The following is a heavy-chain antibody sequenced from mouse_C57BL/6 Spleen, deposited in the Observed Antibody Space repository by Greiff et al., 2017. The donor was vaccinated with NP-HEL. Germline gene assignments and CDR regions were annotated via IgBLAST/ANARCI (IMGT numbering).Heavy chain of an antibody. V-gene: IGHV1-59*01. CDR1: GYTFTSYW. CDR3: ARDDYDVGAWFAY. J-gene: IGHJ3*01. Sequence: QVQLQQPGAELVRPGTSVKLSCKASGYTFTSYWMHWVKQRPGQGLEWIGVIDPSDSYTNYNQKFKGKATLTVDTSSSTAYMQLSSLTSEDSVVYYCARDDYDVGAWFAYWGQGTLVTVSA. CDR2: IDPSDSYT. D-gene: IGHD2-4*01.